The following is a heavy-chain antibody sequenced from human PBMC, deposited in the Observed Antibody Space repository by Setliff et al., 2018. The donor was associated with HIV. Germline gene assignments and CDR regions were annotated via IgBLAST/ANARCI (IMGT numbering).Heavy chain of an antibody. D-gene: IGHD3-10*01. J-gene: IGHJ6*02. Sequence: ETLSLSCAASGFTFSSYWMHWVRQAPGKGLVWVSHINSDGSNKYYADSVKGRFTISRDNSKNTLYLQMNSLRAEDTAVYYCARSVIGYYYYGMDVWGQGTLVTVSS. CDR1: GFTFSSYW. V-gene: IGHV3-74*01. CDR2: INSDGSNK. CDR3: ARSVIGYYYYGMDV.